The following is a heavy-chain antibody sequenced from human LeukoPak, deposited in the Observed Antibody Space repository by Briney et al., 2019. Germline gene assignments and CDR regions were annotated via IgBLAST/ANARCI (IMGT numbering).Heavy chain of an antibody. CDR1: GFSFSDYS. D-gene: IGHD6-19*01. V-gene: IGHV3-21*01. Sequence: GGSLGLSCAASGFSFSDYSMNWVRQAPGKGLEWVSSISSSSSYKYYADSVRGRFTISRDNAKNSLYLQMNSLRAEDTAVYYCARDPRSSGGIYYFDYWGQGTLVTVSS. CDR2: ISSSSSYK. J-gene: IGHJ4*02. CDR3: ARDPRSSGGIYYFDY.